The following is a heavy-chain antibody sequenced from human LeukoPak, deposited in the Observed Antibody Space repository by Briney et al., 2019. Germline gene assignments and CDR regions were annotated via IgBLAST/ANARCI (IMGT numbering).Heavy chain of an antibody. CDR1: GFTFSTYS. V-gene: IGHV3-48*01. Sequence: QSGGSLRLSCAASGFTFSTYSMNWVRQAPGKGLEWISYISPSSTNIYYADSVKGRFTISRDNAKNSLYLQMNSLTAEDTGVYYCARLGASDYWGQGTLVTVSS. J-gene: IGHJ4*02. D-gene: IGHD1-26*01. CDR3: ARLGASDY. CDR2: ISPSSTNI.